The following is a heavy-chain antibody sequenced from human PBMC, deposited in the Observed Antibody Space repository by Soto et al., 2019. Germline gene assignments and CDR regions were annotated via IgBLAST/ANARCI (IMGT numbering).Heavy chain of an antibody. D-gene: IGHD6-13*01. Sequence: ALVKFSCKASGYTFNSYGISWLRQAPGQVLECMVWINNYNGNTNYXXKFQCRVXXTTDTSTSVAXMDLRXLRSDDTGVXYCARDLGVNPYTCFDPWRQGTLVTVSS. J-gene: IGHJ5*02. CDR3: ARDLGVNPYTCFDP. CDR2: INNYNGNT. CDR1: GYTFNSYG. V-gene: IGHV1-18*01.